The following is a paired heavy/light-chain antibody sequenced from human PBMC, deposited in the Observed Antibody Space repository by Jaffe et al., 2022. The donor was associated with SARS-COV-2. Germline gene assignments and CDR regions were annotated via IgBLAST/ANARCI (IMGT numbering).Heavy chain of an antibody. Sequence: EVQLVQSGAEVKKSGESLKISCEASGYTFTSFWIGWVRQMPGKGLEWMGVIYPGDSATRYSPLFQGQVTISADRSTTTAYMEWSSLKASDTAIYYCARMRGKILATHDAFDLWGQGTMVTVSS. D-gene: IGHD5-12*01. V-gene: IGHV5-51*01. CDR3: ARMRGKILATHDAFDL. CDR2: IYPGDSAT. J-gene: IGHJ3*01. CDR1: GYTFTSFW.
Light chain of an antibody. CDR2: VAS. CDR1: QSVISSF. CDR3: QQYAGSPYT. V-gene: IGKV3-20*01. J-gene: IGKJ2*01. Sequence: EIVLTQSPGTLSLSPGERATLSCRASQSVISSFIAWYQQKPGQAPRLLIYVASSRATGIPDRFSGSGSGTDFTLTISRLEPEDFAVYYCQQYAGSPYTFGQGTKLEIK.